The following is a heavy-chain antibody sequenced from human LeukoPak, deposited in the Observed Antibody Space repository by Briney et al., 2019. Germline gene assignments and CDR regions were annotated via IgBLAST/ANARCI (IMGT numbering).Heavy chain of an antibody. CDR1: GGSFRSYY. D-gene: IGHD2-2*01. CDR2: INHSGST. Sequence: PSETLSLPCGVYGGSFRSYYWNWLRQPPGKGLEWIGEINHSGSTNYNPSLKSRVTISVDTSKKQFSLKLSSVTAADTAVYYCASQHCTSTPCYAYFDYWGQEPLFPVSS. J-gene: IGHJ4*02. V-gene: IGHV4-34*01. CDR3: ASQHCTSTPCYAYFDY.